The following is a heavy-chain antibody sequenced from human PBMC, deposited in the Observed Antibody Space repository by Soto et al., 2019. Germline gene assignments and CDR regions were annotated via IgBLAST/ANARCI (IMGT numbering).Heavy chain of an antibody. D-gene: IGHD1-26*01. CDR3: ARGVGSHRESDY. CDR1: GFTFSSYG. Sequence: QVQLVESGGGLVQPGTSLRLSCAASGFTFSSYGMHWVRQAPGKGLEWVAIIWYDGSNKYYADSVKGRFTISRDNSRNTLYLQMNSLRVEDTAVYYCARGVGSHRESDYWGPGTLVPVSS. V-gene: IGHV3-33*01. J-gene: IGHJ4*02. CDR2: IWYDGSNK.